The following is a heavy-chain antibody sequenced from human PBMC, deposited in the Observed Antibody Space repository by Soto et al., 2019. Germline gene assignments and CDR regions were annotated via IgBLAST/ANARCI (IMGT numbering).Heavy chain of an antibody. D-gene: IGHD2-15*01. CDR2: IIPSFGTA. V-gene: IGHV1-69*12. J-gene: IGHJ4*02. Sequence: QVQLVQSGAEVKKPGSSVKVSCKASGGTFSSYAISWVRQAPGQGLEWMGGIIPSFGTANYAQKFQGRVTITADESTSTVYMELSSLRSEDTAVYYCARGPRYCSGGSCYYLSFDYWGQGTLVTVSS. CDR3: ARGPRYCSGGSCYYLSFDY. CDR1: GGTFSSYA.